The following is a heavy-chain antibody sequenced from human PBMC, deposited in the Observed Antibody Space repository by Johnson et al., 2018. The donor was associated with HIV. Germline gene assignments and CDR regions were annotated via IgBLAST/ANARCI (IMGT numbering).Heavy chain of an antibody. V-gene: IGHV3-30*03. Sequence: QVQLVESGGDMVQPGRSLRLSCAASGFTLTTYAMHWVRQAPGKGLEWVAVISSDGNNKYYADSVKGRFTISRDNSMNTLYLQMNSLRAEDTAVYYCARDWGLYSSGWYVDAFDIWGQGTMVTVSS. D-gene: IGHD6-19*01. J-gene: IGHJ3*02. CDR1: GFTLTTYA. CDR2: ISSDGNNK. CDR3: ARDWGLYSSGWYVDAFDI.